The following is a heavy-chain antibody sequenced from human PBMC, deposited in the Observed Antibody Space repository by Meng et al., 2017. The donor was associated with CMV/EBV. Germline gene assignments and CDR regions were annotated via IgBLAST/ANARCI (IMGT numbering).Heavy chain of an antibody. Sequence: GGSLRLSCKGSGYSFTSYWIRWVRQMPGKGLEWMGIIYPGDSDTCYSPSFQGQVTISADKSISTAYLQWSSLKASDTAMYYCARQIPNDYGSGSYYRLGWFDPWGQGTLVTVSS. D-gene: IGHD3-10*01. J-gene: IGHJ5*02. CDR3: ARQIPNDYGSGSYYRLGWFDP. CDR2: IYPGDSDT. CDR1: GYSFTSYW. V-gene: IGHV5-51*01.